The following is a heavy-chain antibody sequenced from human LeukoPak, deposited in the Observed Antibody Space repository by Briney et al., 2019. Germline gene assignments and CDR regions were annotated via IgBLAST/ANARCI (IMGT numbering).Heavy chain of an antibody. V-gene: IGHV3-23*01. CDR1: GFTFSSYA. J-gene: IGHJ4*02. Sequence: PGGSLRLSCAASGFTFSSYAMSWAHQAPTQELEWVSAISGSGRNTYYADYVKDRFTISRDHSKNTLYLQMNSLRAEDTAVYYRAKRYSGSYVFDYWGQGTLVTVSS. CDR3: AKRYSGSYVFDY. D-gene: IGHD1-26*01. CDR2: ISGSGRNT.